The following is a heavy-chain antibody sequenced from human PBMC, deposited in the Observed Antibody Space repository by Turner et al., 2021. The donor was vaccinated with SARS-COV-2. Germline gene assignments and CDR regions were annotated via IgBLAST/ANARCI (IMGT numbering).Heavy chain of an antibody. CDR3: AREPFTYYYDSSGNWFDP. CDR2: IRAYNGNT. D-gene: IGHD3-22*01. CDR1: GYTFTSYG. V-gene: IGHV1-18*01. Sequence: QVQLVLSGSEVQKPGASVTVSCTASGYTFTSYGISWVRQAPGQGLEWMGWIRAYNGNTNYAQKLQGRVTMTTDTSTSTAYMELRSLRSDDTAVYYCAREPFTYYYDSSGNWFDPWGQGTLGTVSS. J-gene: IGHJ5*02.